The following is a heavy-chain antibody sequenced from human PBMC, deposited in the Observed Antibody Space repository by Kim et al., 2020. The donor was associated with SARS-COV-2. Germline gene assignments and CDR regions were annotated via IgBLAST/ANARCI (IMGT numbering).Heavy chain of an antibody. Sequence: GGSLRLSCAASGFTFSSYAMSWVRQAPGKGLEWVSAISGSGGSTSYADSVKGRFTISRDNSKNTLYLQMNSLRAEDTAVYYCAKGERRSYYPSGVFDYWGQGTLVTVSS. CDR3: AKGERRSYYPSGVFDY. CDR2: ISGSGGST. V-gene: IGHV3-23*01. J-gene: IGHJ4*02. CDR1: GFTFSSYA. D-gene: IGHD1-26*01.